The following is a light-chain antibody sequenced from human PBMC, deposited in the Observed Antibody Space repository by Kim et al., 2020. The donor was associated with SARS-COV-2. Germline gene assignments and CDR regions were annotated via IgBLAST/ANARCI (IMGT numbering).Light chain of an antibody. CDR3: QQYNDPPIT. CDR1: WDISES. J-gene: IGKJ5*01. Sequence: AVGHLLPCPCGASWDISESQSPSSLSPAKGAKLMISRAASLQSRVPSRFSGSGSGTEFTFTISSLQPDDCASYYCQQYNDPPITFGPGTQLEIK. V-gene: IGKV1-5*03. CDR2: RAA.